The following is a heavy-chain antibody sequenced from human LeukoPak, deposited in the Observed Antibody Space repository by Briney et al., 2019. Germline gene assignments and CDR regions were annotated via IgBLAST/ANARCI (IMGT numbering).Heavy chain of an antibody. J-gene: IGHJ4*02. CDR1: GFTFSDSV. CDR2: IRGKANSYAT. D-gene: IGHD6-19*01. CDR3: TCGSGWYSPDY. Sequence: PGGSLRLSCAASGFTFSDSVMHWVRQASGKGLEWVGRIRGKANSYATVYAASEKGRFTISRDDSKNTAYLQMNSLKIDDTAVYYCTCGSGWYSPDYWGQGTLVTVSS. V-gene: IGHV3-73*01.